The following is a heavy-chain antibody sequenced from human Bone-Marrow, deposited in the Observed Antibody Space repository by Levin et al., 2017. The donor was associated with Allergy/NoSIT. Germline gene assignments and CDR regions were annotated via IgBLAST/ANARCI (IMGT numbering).Heavy chain of an antibody. Sequence: LSLTCAASGFTFSNHALYWVRQAPGKGLEWVALISSDGSNKFYVDSVKGRFTISRDNSMSTLYLQMENLRAADTAVYYCARVRAFDFWSEYPYYYYGMDVWGQGTTVTVSS. CDR2: ISSDGSNK. CDR3: ARVRAFDFWSEYPYYYYGMDV. D-gene: IGHD3-3*01. CDR1: GFTFSNHA. J-gene: IGHJ6*02. V-gene: IGHV3-30*04.